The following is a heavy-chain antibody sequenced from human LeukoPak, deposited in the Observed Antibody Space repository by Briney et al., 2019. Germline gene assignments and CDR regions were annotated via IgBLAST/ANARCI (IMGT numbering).Heavy chain of an antibody. CDR1: GDSISSSSYY. D-gene: IGHD3-10*01. CDR2: IPYSGST. J-gene: IGHJ4*02. Sequence: SETLSLTCTVSGDSISSSSYYWGWIRQPPGKGLEWIRSIPYSGSTYYNPSLKSRVTISVDTSKNQFSLKLSSVTAADTAVYYCARCKDYYVSGSYYKTFGYWGQGTLVTVSS. V-gene: IGHV4-39*07. CDR3: ARCKDYYVSGSYYKTFGY.